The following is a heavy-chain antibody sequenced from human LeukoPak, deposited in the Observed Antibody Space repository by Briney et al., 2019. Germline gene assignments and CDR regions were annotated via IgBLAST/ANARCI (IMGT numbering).Heavy chain of an antibody. Sequence: GESLRLSCGASGFTFSSYSMNWVRQAPGKGLEWVSYIRSSDTTIYYADSVKGRFTISTDNAKNSLYLQMNSLRDEDTAMYYCARDAQWAFDFWGQGTMVTVSS. D-gene: IGHD6-19*01. CDR3: ARDAQWAFDF. J-gene: IGHJ3*01. CDR2: IRSSDTTI. CDR1: GFTFSSYS. V-gene: IGHV3-48*02.